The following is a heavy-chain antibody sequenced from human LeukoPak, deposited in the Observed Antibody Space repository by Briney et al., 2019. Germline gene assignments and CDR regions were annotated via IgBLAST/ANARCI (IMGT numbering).Heavy chain of an antibody. CDR1: GYTFTSYG. V-gene: IGHV1-18*01. J-gene: IGHJ4*02. Sequence: GASVKVSCKASGYTFTSYGISWVRQAPGQGLEWMGWISAYNGNTNYAQKLQGRVTMTTDTSTSAAYMELSSLRSEDTAVYYCARDFSAGYCSGGSCYPLDYWGQGTLVTVSS. CDR3: ARDFSAGYCSGGSCYPLDY. D-gene: IGHD2-15*01. CDR2: ISAYNGNT.